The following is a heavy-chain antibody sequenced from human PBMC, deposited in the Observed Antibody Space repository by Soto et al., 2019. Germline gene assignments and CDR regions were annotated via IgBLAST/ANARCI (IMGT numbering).Heavy chain of an antibody. D-gene: IGHD6-19*01. CDR3: AREQWLVQEYDAFDI. CDR1: GYTFTSYY. CDR2: INPSGGST. Sequence: QVQLVQSGAEVKKPGASVKVSCKASGYTFTSYYMHWVRQAPGQGLEWMGIINPSGGSTSYAQKFQGRVTMTRDTSTSTVYMELSSLRSEDTAVYYCAREQWLVQEYDAFDIWGQGTMVTVSS. J-gene: IGHJ3*02. V-gene: IGHV1-46*01.